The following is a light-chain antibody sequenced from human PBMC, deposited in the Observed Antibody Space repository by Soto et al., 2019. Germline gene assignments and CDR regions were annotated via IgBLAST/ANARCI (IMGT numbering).Light chain of an antibody. J-gene: IGKJ1*01. Sequence: DIQMTQSPSTLSASVGDRVTITCRASQSINVWLAWYQQKPGKAPKLLIYKASSLESGVPSRFSGSGSGTEFTLTISSLQPDDFATNYCQQYHTWWTFGQGTKVEIK. CDR2: KAS. V-gene: IGKV1-5*03. CDR3: QQYHTWWT. CDR1: QSINVW.